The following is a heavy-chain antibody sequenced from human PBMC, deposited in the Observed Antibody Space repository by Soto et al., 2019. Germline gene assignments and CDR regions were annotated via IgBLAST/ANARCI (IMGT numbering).Heavy chain of an antibody. Sequence: PAETLSLTCAIGSGSISSYYWSWIRQPPGKGLEWIGYIYYSGSTNYNPSLNSRVTIFIDASKNKFSLRLSSVTAADTAVYYCARSMFYSDATIYTDFENRGLDTLVPVSS. D-gene: IGHD3-22*01. J-gene: IGHJ1*01. V-gene: IGHV4-59*12. CDR2: IYYSGST. CDR1: SGSISSYY. CDR3: ARSMFYSDATIYTDFEN.